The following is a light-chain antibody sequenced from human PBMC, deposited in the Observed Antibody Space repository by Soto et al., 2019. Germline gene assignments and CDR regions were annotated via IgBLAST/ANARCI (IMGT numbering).Light chain of an antibody. J-gene: IGKJ5*01. CDR1: QSIRSER. CDR3: QQYGSSPIT. V-gene: IGKV3-20*01. CDR2: DAS. Sequence: EIVLTQSPDTLSLSPGERATLSCRASQSIRSERLAWYQQKPGQAPRLVIFDASNRASGIPDRFSGSGSGTDFTLTISRLEPEDFAVYYCQQYGSSPITFCQGTRLEIK.